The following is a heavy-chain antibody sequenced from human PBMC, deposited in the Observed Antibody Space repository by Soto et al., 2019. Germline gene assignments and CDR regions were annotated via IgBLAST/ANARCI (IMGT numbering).Heavy chain of an antibody. V-gene: IGHV4-4*02. D-gene: IGHD6-19*01. CDR2: IYHSGST. J-gene: IGHJ3*02. CDR3: AGGITVARPSRDGFDS. CDR1: SGSISSSNW. Sequence: QVPLQESGPGLLKPSGTLSLTCAVSSGSISSSNWWGWVRQPPGKGLEWIGEIYHSGSTNYNPAPNRRVTIALGKAPNQFPPELSSVSAADPAVYYCAGGITVARPSRDGFDSWGQGTMVTVSS.